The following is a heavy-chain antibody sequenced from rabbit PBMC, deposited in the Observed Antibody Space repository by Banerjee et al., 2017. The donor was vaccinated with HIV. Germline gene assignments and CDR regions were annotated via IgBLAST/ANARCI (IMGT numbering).Heavy chain of an antibody. CDR2: INTSSGNT. CDR3: AREEYVGYGYANL. D-gene: IGHD6-1*01. CDR1: GFSFSNGYV. Sequence: QEQLEESGGGLVQPEGSLTLTCTASGFSFSNGYVMCWVRQAPGKGLEWIACINTSSGNTVYATWAKGRFTISKTSSTTVTLQMTSLTAADTATYFCAREEYVGYGYANLWGPGTLVTVS. V-gene: IGHV1S45*01. J-gene: IGHJ4*01.